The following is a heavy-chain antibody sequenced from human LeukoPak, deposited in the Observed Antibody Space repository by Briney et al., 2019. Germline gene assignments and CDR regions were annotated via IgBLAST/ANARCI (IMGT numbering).Heavy chain of an antibody. J-gene: IGHJ4*02. Sequence: SETLSLTCTVSGGSIDSSSYYWGRIRQPPGKGLEWIGSIYYSGSTYYNPSLKSRVTISVDTSKNQFSLKLSSVTAADTAVYYCSSSDYVYYFDYWGQGTLVTVSS. CDR1: GGSIDSSSYY. D-gene: IGHD4/OR15-4a*01. V-gene: IGHV4-39*01. CDR2: IYYSGST. CDR3: SSSDYVYYFDY.